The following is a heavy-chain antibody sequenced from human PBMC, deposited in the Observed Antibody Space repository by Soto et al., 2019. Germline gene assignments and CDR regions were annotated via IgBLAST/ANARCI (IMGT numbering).Heavy chain of an antibody. CDR1: GYTFTSYA. J-gene: IGHJ6*02. D-gene: IGHD2-2*01. CDR2: INAGNGNT. V-gene: IGHV1-3*01. CDR3: ARDCSSTSCYYYYGMDV. Sequence: ASVKVSCKASGYTFTSYAMHWVRQAPGQRLEWMGWINAGNGNTKYSQKFQGRVTITRDTSASTAYMELRSLRSDDTAVYYCARDCSSTSCYYYYGMDVWGQGTTVTVSS.